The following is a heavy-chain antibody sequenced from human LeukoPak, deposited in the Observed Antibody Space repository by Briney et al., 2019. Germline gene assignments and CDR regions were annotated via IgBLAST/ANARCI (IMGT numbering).Heavy chain of an antibody. CDR1: GFTFSSYG. V-gene: IGHV3-23*01. D-gene: IGHD6-19*01. J-gene: IGHJ5*02. CDR3: AKELDSSGWYWGWFDP. Sequence: GGSLRLSCAASGFTFSSYGMSWVRQAPGKGLEWVSAICGSGGSTYYADSVKGRFTLSRDNSKNTLYLQMNSLRAEDTAVYYCAKELDSSGWYWGWFDPWGQGTLVTVSS. CDR2: ICGSGGST.